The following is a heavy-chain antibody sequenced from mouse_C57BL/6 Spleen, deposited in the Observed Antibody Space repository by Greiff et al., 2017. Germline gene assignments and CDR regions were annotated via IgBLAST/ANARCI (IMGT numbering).Heavy chain of an antibody. CDR1: GFTFSDYG. J-gene: IGHJ3*01. V-gene: IGHV5-17*01. Sequence: EVQVVESGGGLVKPGGSLKLSCAASGFTFSDYGMHWVRQAPEKGLEWVAYISSGSSTIYYADTVKGRFTISRDNAKNTLFLQMTSLRSEDTAMYYCARGGPKGFAYWSQGTLVTVSA. D-gene: IGHD3-3*01. CDR3: ARGGPKGFAY. CDR2: ISSGSSTI.